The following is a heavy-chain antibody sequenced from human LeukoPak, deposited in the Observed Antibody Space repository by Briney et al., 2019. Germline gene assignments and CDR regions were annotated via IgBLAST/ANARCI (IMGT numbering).Heavy chain of an antibody. Sequence: PGGSLRLSCAASGFTFSSYGMHWVRQAPGKGLEWVSSVSGSGGSTYYGDAVKGRFTISRDNSKNTLYLQMNSLRAEDTAIYYCAKQGSGCSGGSCYFLRGENHYMDVWGKGTTVTISS. V-gene: IGHV3-23*01. J-gene: IGHJ6*03. CDR1: GFTFSSYG. D-gene: IGHD2-15*01. CDR2: VSGSGGST. CDR3: AKQGSGCSGGSCYFLRGENHYMDV.